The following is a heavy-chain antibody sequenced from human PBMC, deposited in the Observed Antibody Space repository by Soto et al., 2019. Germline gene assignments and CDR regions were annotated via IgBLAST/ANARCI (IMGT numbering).Heavy chain of an antibody. CDR3: ARGPATAPDAY. CDR2: INPSGGTT. J-gene: IGHJ4*02. D-gene: IGHD2-2*01. CDR1: GYIFTSYY. V-gene: IGHV1-46*01. Sequence: QVQLAQSGTEVKKPGASVKVSCKTSGYIFTSYYIHWMRQAPGQGLEWMGIINPSGGTTTYAQKFQGRVTMTRDTSTSTVYMELSSLRSEDTAVYYCARGPATAPDAYWGLGTLVTVSS.